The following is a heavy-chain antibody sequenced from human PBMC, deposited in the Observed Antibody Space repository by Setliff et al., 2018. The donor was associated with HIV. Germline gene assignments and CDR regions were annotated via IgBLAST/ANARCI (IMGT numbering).Heavy chain of an antibody. D-gene: IGHD3-10*01. Sequence: SETLSLTCAVSGGSIISSSYYWGWIRQPPGKGLEWIGTMYYRGTTYNNPSLKSRVTFSADTSKNQFSLNLNSVTATDTAVYYCVRQGLTMNRGVPAPILYYFDYWGQGILVTVSS. CDR2: MYYRGTT. V-gene: IGHV4-39*01. CDR1: GGSIISSSYY. CDR3: VRQGLTMNRGVPAPILYYFDY. J-gene: IGHJ4*02.